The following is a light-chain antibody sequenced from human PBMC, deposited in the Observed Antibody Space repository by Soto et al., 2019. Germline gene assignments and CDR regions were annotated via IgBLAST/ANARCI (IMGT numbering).Light chain of an antibody. CDR1: QSVSTNY. Sequence: EIVLTQSPGTLSLSPGERATLSCRASQSVSTNYLAWYQQNPGQAPWLLIYGASSRATGIPDRFSGTGSETDFTLTINRLEPEDFAVYYCQQYENSPITFGQGTRLEI. CDR2: GAS. V-gene: IGKV3-20*01. CDR3: QQYENSPIT. J-gene: IGKJ5*01.